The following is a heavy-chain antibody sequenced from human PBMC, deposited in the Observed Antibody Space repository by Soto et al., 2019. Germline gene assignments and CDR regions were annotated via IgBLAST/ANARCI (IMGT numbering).Heavy chain of an antibody. Sequence: ASVKVSCKASGYTFTSYDINWVRQATGQGLEWMGWMNPNSGNTGYAQKFQGRVTMTRNTSISTAYMELSSLRSEDTAVYYCARGPGLTGYYFSYYYYYMDVWGKGTTVTVSS. V-gene: IGHV1-8*01. CDR1: GYTFTSYD. J-gene: IGHJ6*03. D-gene: IGHD3-9*01. CDR2: MNPNSGNT. CDR3: ARGPGLTGYYFSYYYYYMDV.